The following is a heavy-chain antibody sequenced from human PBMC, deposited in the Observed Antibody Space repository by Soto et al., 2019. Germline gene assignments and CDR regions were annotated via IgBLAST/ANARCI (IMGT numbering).Heavy chain of an antibody. J-gene: IGHJ4*02. CDR1: GFPLSARGAG. Sequence: QITLKESGPTLVKPTDTLTLTCTVSGFPLSARGAGVGLIRQPPGKALEWLAVIYWNDDKRYSPSLKSRLTITNDTSKNPLVLTMTNTDPLDTAKYYCEHSPWGLAPAYLSQGTLVTVS. V-gene: IGHV2-5*01. CDR2: IYWNDDK. D-gene: IGHD3-16*01. CDR3: EHSPWGLAPAY.